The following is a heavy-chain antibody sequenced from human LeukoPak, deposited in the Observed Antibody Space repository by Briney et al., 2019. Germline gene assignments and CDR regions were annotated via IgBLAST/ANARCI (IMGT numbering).Heavy chain of an antibody. CDR3: ARKWAYCGGDCVSGGYFDL. V-gene: IGHV4-59*08. D-gene: IGHD2-21*02. CDR2: IHYSGSA. Sequence: SETLSLTCSVSGGSISSYYWNWIRQPPGKGLEWIGLIHYSGSANYNPSLKSRVTISVDTSKNQFSLKLSSVTAADTAVYYIARKWAYCGGDCVSGGYFDLWGRGTLVTVSS. CDR1: GGSISSYY. J-gene: IGHJ2*01.